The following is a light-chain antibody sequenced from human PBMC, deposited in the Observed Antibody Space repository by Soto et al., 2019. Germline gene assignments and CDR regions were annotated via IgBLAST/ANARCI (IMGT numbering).Light chain of an antibody. V-gene: IGKV1-12*01. J-gene: IGKJ4*01. CDR1: QGISNW. Sequence: DIQMTQSPSSVSASVGDRVTITCRASQGISNWLAWYQQQPGRAPKLLIYGAYTLQTGVPSRFSGGGSGTHFTLIISNLQPEDFATYYCQQTNTFFPLTFGGGTRVEIK. CDR3: QQTNTFFPLT. CDR2: GAY.